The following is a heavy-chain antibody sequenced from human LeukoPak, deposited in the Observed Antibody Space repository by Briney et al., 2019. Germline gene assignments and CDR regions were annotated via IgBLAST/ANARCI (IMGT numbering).Heavy chain of an antibody. CDR2: IRYDGSNK. J-gene: IGHJ4*02. V-gene: IGHV3-30*02. CDR1: GFTFSTYG. D-gene: IGHD1-1*01. CDR3: AKDSTTGTTTAIDY. Sequence: VGSLRLSCAASGFTFSTYGMHWVRQAPGKGLEWVAFIRYDGSNKYYADSVKGRFTISRDTSKNTLYLQMNSLGPEDTAVYYCAKDSTTGTTTAIDYWGQGTLVTVSS.